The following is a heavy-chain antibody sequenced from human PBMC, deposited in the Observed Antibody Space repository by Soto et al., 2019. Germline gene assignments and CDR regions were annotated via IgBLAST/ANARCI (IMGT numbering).Heavy chain of an antibody. V-gene: IGHV3-66*04. CDR1: GATVSSNY. D-gene: IGHD5-18*01. CDR3: ARHGYNYGGGYFDY. CDR2: IYSGGST. J-gene: IGHJ4*02. Sequence: PGGSLRLSCAASGATVSSNYMSWVRQAPGKGLEWVSVIYSGGSTYYADSVKGRFTISRDNSKNTLYLQMNSLRAEDTAVYYCARHGYNYGGGYFDYWGQGTLVTVSS.